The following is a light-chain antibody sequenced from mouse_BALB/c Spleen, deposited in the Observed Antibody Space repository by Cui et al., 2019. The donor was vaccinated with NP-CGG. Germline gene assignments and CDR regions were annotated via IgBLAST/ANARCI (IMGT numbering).Light chain of an antibody. CDR2: GTN. CDR1: TGAVTTGNY. Sequence: QAVVTQESALTTSPGETVTLTCRSSTGAVTTGNYANWVQEKPDHLFTGLIGGTNNRAPGVPARCSGSLIRDKAALTITGAQTEDEAIYFCALWYSNHWVFGGGTKLTVL. CDR3: ALWYSNHWV. V-gene: IGLV1*01. J-gene: IGLJ1*01.